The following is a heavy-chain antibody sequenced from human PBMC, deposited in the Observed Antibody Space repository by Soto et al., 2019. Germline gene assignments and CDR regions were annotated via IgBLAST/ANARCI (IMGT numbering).Heavy chain of an antibody. CDR2: MNPNRGNT. J-gene: IGHJ6*03. CDR3: ARAPFTMFTYLDV. V-gene: IGHV1-8*01. CDR1: GYTFTSFD. D-gene: IGHD3-10*02. Sequence: QVQLVQSGAEVKKPGASVKVSCKASGYTFTSFDIHWVRQAPGQGLEWMGWMNPNRGNTDYAQKFQGRVTMTRNTSIITASMELSSLRSEDTAVYYCARAPFTMFTYLDVWGKGTTVTVSS.